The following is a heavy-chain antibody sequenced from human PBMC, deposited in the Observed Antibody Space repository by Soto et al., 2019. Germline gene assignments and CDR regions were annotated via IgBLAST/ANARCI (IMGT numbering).Heavy chain of an antibody. V-gene: IGHV3-23*01. CDR1: GFTFSRPA. D-gene: IGHD2-15*01. Sequence: GSLRLSCAASGFTFSRPAMNWVRLPPGKGLEWVSGISSSGGTTYYADSVKGRFTISRDNSKNTLYLQMNSLRAEDTAVYYCAKEEYCSGGTCYPDYWGQGTRVTVSS. J-gene: IGHJ4*02. CDR2: ISSSGGTT. CDR3: AKEEYCSGGTCYPDY.